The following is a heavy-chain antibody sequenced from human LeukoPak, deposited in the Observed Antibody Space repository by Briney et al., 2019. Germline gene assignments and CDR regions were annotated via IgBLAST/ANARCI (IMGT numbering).Heavy chain of an antibody. D-gene: IGHD3-9*01. CDR3: VKDHLDWGSSFDY. CDR1: GFTFSGYA. J-gene: IGHJ4*02. V-gene: IGHV3-23*01. Sequence: PGGSLRLSCAASGFTFSGYAMSWVRQAPGKGLEWVAAVGGGGDSVHYADSVKGRFTISRDDSKNTLFLQMNSLRAEDTAIYYCVKDHLDWGSSFDYWGQGALVTVSS. CDR2: VGGGGDSV.